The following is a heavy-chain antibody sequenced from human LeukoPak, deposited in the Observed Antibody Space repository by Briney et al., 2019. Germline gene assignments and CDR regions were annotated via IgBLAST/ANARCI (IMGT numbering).Heavy chain of an antibody. CDR2: IYYSGST. Sequence: SDTLSLTCTVSGGSISSGDYYWSWIRQPPGKGLEWIGYIYYSGSTYYNPSLKSPVTMSVDTYKNQFSLKLSSVTAADTAVYYCARKVRYCSGGSWYGLRWFDPWGQGSLVTVSS. CDR1: GGSISSGDYY. CDR3: ARKVRYCSGGSWYGLRWFDP. V-gene: IGHV4-30-4*02. D-gene: IGHD2-15*01. J-gene: IGHJ5*02.